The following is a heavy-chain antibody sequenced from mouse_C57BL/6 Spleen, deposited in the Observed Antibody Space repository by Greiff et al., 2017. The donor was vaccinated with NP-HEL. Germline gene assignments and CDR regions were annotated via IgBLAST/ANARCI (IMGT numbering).Heavy chain of an antibody. CDR2: INYDGSST. CDR3: AREDYYGNYPYAMDY. Sequence: EVMLVESEGGLVQPGSSMKLSCTASGFTFSDYYMAWVRQVPEKGLEWVANINYDGSSTYYLDSLKSRFIISRDNAKNILYLQMSSLKSEDTATYYCAREDYYGNYPYAMDYWGQGTSVTVSS. V-gene: IGHV5-16*01. J-gene: IGHJ4*01. CDR1: GFTFSDYY. D-gene: IGHD2-1*01.